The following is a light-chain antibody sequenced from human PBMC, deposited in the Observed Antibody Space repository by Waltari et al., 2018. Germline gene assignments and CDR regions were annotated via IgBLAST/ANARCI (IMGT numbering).Light chain of an antibody. CDR2: DTS. Sequence: EIVMTQPPATLSVSPGERVIPSCWASPSLSSYLAWYQQKLGQAPRLLIYDTSTRATGTPIRFSGGVSGTEFTLTISSLQAEDFAVYYCQQYKTWPLTFGGGTKVEIK. CDR1: PSLSSY. J-gene: IGKJ4*01. V-gene: IGKV3-15*01. CDR3: QQYKTWPLT.